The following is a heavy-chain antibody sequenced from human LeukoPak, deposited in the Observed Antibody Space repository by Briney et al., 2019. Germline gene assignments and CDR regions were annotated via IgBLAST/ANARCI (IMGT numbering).Heavy chain of an antibody. CDR2: ISGSGGST. CDR3: AKLHRPRVGASNFDY. V-gene: IGHV3-23*01. CDR1: GFTFSSYA. D-gene: IGHD1-26*01. Sequence: GGSLRLSCAASGFTFSSYAMSWVRQAPGKGLEWVSAISGSGGSTYYADSVKGRFTISRDNSKNTLYLQMNSLRAEDTAVYYCAKLHRPRVGASNFDYWGQGTLVTVSS. J-gene: IGHJ4*02.